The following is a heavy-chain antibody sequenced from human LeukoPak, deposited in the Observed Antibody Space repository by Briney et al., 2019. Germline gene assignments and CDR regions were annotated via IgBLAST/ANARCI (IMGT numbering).Heavy chain of an antibody. D-gene: IGHD2-2*01. V-gene: IGHV4-39*01. CDR1: GGSISSSSYY. CDR3: ARLRPSYCSSTSCFYYFDY. J-gene: IGHJ4*02. CDR2: IYYSGST. Sequence: SETLSLTCTVSGGSISSSSYYWGWIRQPPGKGLEWIGSIYYSGSTYYNPSLKSRVTISVDTSKNQFSLKLSSVTAADTAVYYCARLRPSYCSSTSCFYYFDYWGQGTLVTVSS.